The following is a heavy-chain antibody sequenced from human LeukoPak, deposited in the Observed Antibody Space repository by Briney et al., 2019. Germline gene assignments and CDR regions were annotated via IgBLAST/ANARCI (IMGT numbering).Heavy chain of an antibody. CDR3: ARLPPTESSGWGRPFDY. D-gene: IGHD6-19*01. CDR2: VYDSGST. J-gene: IGHJ4*02. Sequence: MSSETLSLTCTVSGGSISSSSYFWGWIRQPPGKGLEWIGSVYDSGSTYYNPSLKSRVTISVDTSKNQFSLKLSSVTAADTAVFYCARLPPTESSGWGRPFDYWGQGTLVTVSS. V-gene: IGHV4-39*01. CDR1: GGSISSSSYF.